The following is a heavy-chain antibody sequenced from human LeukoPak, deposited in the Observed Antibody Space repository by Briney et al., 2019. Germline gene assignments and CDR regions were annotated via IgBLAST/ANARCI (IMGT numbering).Heavy chain of an antibody. Sequence: SETLSLTCTVSGGSVSSYYWSWIRQTPEKGLEWIGYMSYSGRTDYGPSLKSRVTMSVDTSKNQFSLKMSYVTAADTGVYFCASGRYYNWFDPWGQGTLVTVSS. V-gene: IGHV4-59*02. J-gene: IGHJ5*02. CDR1: GGSVSSYY. CDR3: ASGRYYNWFDP. CDR2: MSYSGRT. D-gene: IGHD1-26*01.